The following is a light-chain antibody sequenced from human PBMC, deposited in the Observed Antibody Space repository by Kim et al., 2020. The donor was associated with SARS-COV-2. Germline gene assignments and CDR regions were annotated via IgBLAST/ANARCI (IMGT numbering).Light chain of an antibody. CDR3: QQYDNWPPRWT. CDR1: QSVNSN. CDR2: SAS. J-gene: IGKJ1*01. V-gene: IGKV3-15*01. Sequence: PGESATLSCRASQSVNSNLAWYQQKPGQAPRLLIFSASTRATGTPARFSGSGSGTEFTLTISSLQSADSAVYYCQQYDNWPPRWTFGQGTKVDIK.